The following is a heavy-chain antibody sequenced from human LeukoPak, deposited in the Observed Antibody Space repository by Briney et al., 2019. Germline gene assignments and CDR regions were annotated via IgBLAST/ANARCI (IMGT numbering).Heavy chain of an antibody. V-gene: IGHV1-18*01. CDR3: ARTPGAAGRKNWFDP. CDR2: ISGYNGNT. D-gene: IGHD6-13*01. Sequence: ASVKVSCKASGYIFTNFGISWVRQARGQGLEWMGWISGYNGNTKYVQKFQGRVTMTRNTSISTAYMELSSLRSEDTAVYYCARTPGAAGRKNWFDPWGQGTLVTVSS. CDR1: GYIFTNFG. J-gene: IGHJ5*02.